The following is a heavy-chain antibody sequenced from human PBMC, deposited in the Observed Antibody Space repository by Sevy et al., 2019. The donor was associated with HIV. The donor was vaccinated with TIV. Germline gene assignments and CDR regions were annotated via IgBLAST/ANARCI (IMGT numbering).Heavy chain of an antibody. V-gene: IGHV3-33*01. J-gene: IGHJ4*02. CDR2: IWYDGSNK. D-gene: IGHD3-22*01. CDR1: GFTFSSYG. CDR3: ARETYYYDSSGYYSPVVDY. Sequence: GGSLRLSCAASGFTFSSYGMHWVRQAPGKGLEWVAVIWYDGSNKYYADSVKGRFTISRDNSKNTLYLQMNSLRAEDTVVYYCARETYYYDSSGYYSPVVDYWGQGTLVTVSS.